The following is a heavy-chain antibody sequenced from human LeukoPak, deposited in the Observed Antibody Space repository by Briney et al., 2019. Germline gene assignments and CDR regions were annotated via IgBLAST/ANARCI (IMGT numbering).Heavy chain of an antibody. V-gene: IGHV4-31*03. J-gene: IGHJ4*02. CDR2: IFNTGST. CDR1: GVSISGGGNY. CDR3: ARDSGAAAGTFVD. Sequence: SETLSLTCTVSGVSISGGGNYWSWIRLHPEKGLEWIGCIFNTGSTYYKPSLKSRATISVDTSKSQFSLKLSSVTAADTAVYYCARDSGAAAGTFVDWGQGTLVSVSS. D-gene: IGHD6-13*01.